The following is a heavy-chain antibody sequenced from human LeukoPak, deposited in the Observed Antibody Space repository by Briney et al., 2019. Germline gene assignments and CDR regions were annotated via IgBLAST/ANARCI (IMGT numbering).Heavy chain of an antibody. V-gene: IGHV3-30-3*01. CDR3: AKVKLPGIAVAGTSFDY. Sequence: GGSLRLSCAASGFTFSSYAMHWVRQAPGKGLEWVAVISYDGSNKYYADSVKGRFTISRDNSKNTLYLQMNSLRAEDTALYYCAKVKLPGIAVAGTSFDYWGQGTLVTVSS. CDR1: GFTFSSYA. D-gene: IGHD6-19*01. J-gene: IGHJ4*02. CDR2: ISYDGSNK.